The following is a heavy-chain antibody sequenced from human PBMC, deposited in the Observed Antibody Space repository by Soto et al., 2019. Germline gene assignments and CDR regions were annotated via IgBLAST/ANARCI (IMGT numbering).Heavy chain of an antibody. V-gene: IGHV4-39*01. CDR1: GGSISSSSYY. J-gene: IGHJ6*03. CDR3: ARLIGYSYYYYYYMDV. CDR2: IFYSGSA. D-gene: IGHD2-15*01. Sequence: QLQLQESGPGLVKPSETLSLTCTVSGGSISSSSYYWGWIRQPPGKGLEWIGSIFYSGSAYYNPSLKSRVTISVDTSKDQFSLKLSSVTAADTAVYYCARLIGYSYYYYYYMDVWGKGTTVTVSS.